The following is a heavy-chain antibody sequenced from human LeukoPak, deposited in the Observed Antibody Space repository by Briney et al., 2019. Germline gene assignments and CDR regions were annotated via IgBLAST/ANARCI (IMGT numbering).Heavy chain of an antibody. CDR3: AKSRDYGDYEPMFDY. V-gene: IGHV3-23*01. CDR2: ISGSGGST. J-gene: IGHJ4*02. Sequence: GGSLRLSCAASGFTFSSYAMSWVRQAPGRGLEWGSAISGSGGSTYYADSVKGRFTISRDNSKNTLYLQMNSLRAEDTAVYYCAKSRDYGDYEPMFDYWGQGTLVTVSS. CDR1: GFTFSSYA. D-gene: IGHD4-17*01.